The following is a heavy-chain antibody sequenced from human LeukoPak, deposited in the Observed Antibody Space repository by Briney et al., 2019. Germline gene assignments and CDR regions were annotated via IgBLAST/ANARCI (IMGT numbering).Heavy chain of an antibody. J-gene: IGHJ5*02. CDR3: ARVVRRYSYGFVNWFDP. CDR2: IYYSGST. CDR1: GGSISSYY. Sequence: SETLSLTCTVSGGSISSYYWSWIRQPPGKGLEWIGYIYYSGSTNYNPSLKSRVTISVDTSKNQFSLKLSSVTAADTAVYYCARVVRRYSYGFVNWFDPWGQGTLVTVSS. D-gene: IGHD5-18*01. V-gene: IGHV4-59*12.